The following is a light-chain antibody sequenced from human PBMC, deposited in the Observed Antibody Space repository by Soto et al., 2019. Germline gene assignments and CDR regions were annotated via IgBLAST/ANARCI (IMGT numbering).Light chain of an antibody. J-gene: IGLJ3*02. V-gene: IGLV1-40*01. CDR1: SSNIGAGYD. CDR3: HSYDSSLSAWV. Sequence: QSVLTQPPSVSGAPGQRVTISCTASSSNIGAGYDVHWYQQLPGTAPKLLIYGNTNRPSGVPDRFSGSKSGTSASLAITGLQAEDEADYYCHSYDSSLSAWVFGGGTNLTVL. CDR2: GNT.